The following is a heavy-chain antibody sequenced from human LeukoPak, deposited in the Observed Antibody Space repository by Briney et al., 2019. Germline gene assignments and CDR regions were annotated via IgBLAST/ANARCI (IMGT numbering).Heavy chain of an antibody. D-gene: IGHD4-17*01. V-gene: IGHV3-53*01. CDR2: IHTSGDT. J-gene: IGHJ5*02. Sequence: GGSLRLSCAASGLTGSHNYVSWVRQAPGKGLEWVPAIHTSGDTCYADSVKGRFTISRDTSKNTLYLQINSLRVEDTAVYYCIVFGDSNHWGQGTLVTVSS. CDR1: GLTGSHNY. CDR3: IVFGDSNH.